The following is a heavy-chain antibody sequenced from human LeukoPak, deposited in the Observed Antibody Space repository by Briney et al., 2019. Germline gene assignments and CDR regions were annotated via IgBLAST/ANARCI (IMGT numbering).Heavy chain of an antibody. J-gene: IGHJ4*02. V-gene: IGHV4-34*01. CDR2: INHSGST. CDR1: GGSFSGYY. D-gene: IGHD3-10*01. Sequence: SETLSLTCAVYGGSFSGYYWSWIRQPPGKGLEWIGEINHSGSTNYNPSLKSRVTISVDTSKNQFPLKLSSVTAADTAVYYCARGITSDYWGQGTLVTASS. CDR3: ARGITSDY.